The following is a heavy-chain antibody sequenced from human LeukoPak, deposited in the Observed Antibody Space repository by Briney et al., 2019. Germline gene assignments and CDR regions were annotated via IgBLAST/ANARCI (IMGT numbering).Heavy chain of an antibody. CDR3: ARARGYSYALYYYYGMDV. V-gene: IGHV4-59*01. CDR1: GGSISSYY. D-gene: IGHD5-18*01. Sequence: PSETLSLTCTVSGGSISSYYWSWIRQPPGKELEWIGYIYYSGSTNYNPSLKSRVTISVDTSKNQFSLKLSSVTAADTAMYYCARARGYSYALYYYYGMDVWGKGTTVTVSS. CDR2: IYYSGST. J-gene: IGHJ6*04.